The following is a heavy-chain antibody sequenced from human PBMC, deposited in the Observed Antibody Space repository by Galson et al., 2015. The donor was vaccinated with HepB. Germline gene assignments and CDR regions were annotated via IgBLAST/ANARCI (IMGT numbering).Heavy chain of an antibody. CDR1: GGTFSSYA. Sequence: SVKVSCKASGGTFSSYAISWVRQAPGQGLEWMGRIIPILGIANYAQKFQGRVTITADKSTSTAYMELSSLRSEDTAVYYCAREDYDSSGLGHDYWGQGTLVTVSS. CDR3: AREDYDSSGLGHDY. J-gene: IGHJ4*02. V-gene: IGHV1-69*04. D-gene: IGHD3-22*01. CDR2: IIPILGIA.